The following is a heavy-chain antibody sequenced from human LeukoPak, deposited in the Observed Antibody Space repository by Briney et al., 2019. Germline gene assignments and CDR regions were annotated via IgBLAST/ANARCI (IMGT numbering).Heavy chain of an antibody. J-gene: IGHJ4*02. CDR3: ARETRIAYSYFND. CDR2: IHYSGNT. Sequence: SETLSLTCTVSGDSLSSNGYFWSWIRQRSGEGLEWIGHIHYSGNTYYNPSLKSRLTISIDRSKNQFSLKLNSVTAADTAVYYCARETRIAYSYFNDWGQGTLVTVSS. CDR1: GDSLSSNGYF. V-gene: IGHV4-31*03. D-gene: IGHD5-18*01.